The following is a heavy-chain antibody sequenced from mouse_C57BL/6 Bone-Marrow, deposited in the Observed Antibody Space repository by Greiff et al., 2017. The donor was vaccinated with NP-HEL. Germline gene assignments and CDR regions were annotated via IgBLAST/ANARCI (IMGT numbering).Heavy chain of an antibody. CDR3: ARQGTTVVATDYYAMDY. Sequence: EVQLVESGGDLVKPGGSLKLSCAASGFTFSSYGMSWVRQTPDKRLEWVATISSGGSYTYSPDSVKGRLAISRDNAKNTQYLQMSRLNAEDTAMDYCARQGTTVVATDYYAMDYWGQGTSVTVSS. CDR2: ISSGGSYT. D-gene: IGHD1-1*01. V-gene: IGHV5-6*01. CDR1: GFTFSSYG. J-gene: IGHJ4*01.